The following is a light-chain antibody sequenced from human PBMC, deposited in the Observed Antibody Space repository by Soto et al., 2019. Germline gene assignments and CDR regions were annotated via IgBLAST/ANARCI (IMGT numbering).Light chain of an antibody. J-gene: IGKJ1*01. CDR1: QSVSSSY. Sequence: EIVLTKSPGTLSLSPGERATLSCRASQSVSSSYLAWYQQKPGQAPRPVIYGASSRPTGIPDRFSGSGSGTDFTLTISRLEPEDFAVYYCQQYGSSPPGTFGQGTKVDIK. V-gene: IGKV3-20*01. CDR2: GAS. CDR3: QQYGSSPPGT.